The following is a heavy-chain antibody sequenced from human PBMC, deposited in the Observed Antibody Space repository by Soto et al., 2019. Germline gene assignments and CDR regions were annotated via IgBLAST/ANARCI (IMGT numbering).Heavy chain of an antibody. CDR1: GYTFTSYA. V-gene: IGHV1-3*01. Sequence: QVQLVQSGAEVKKPGASVKVSCKASGYTFTSYAIPWVRQAPGQRLEWMGWINAGNGNTKYSQKFQDRVTITRDTSASTAYMELGSLRSEDTAVYYCARDLGGWPDYWGQGTLVTVSS. J-gene: IGHJ4*02. CDR3: ARDLGGWPDY. D-gene: IGHD6-19*01. CDR2: INAGNGNT.